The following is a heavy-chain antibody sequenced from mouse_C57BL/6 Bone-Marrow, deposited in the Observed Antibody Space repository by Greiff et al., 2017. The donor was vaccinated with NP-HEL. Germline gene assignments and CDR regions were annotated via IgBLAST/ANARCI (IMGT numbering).Heavy chain of an antibody. CDR2: IWSGGST. D-gene: IGHD4-1*01. CDR3: ARIWENSMDY. V-gene: IGHV2-2*01. J-gene: IGHJ4*01. Sequence: VQGVESGPGLVQPSQSLSITCTVSGFSLTSSGVHWVRQSPGKGLEWLGVIWSGGSTDYNAAFISSRSISKDKSKSHVFFKMNSLQADDTAIYDCARIWENSMDYWGQGTSVTVSS. CDR1: GFSLTSSG.